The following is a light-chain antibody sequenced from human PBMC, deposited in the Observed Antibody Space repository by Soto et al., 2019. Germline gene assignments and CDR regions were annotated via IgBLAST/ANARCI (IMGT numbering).Light chain of an antibody. CDR2: GAS. Sequence: EILFTQSPVTLSLSPGERATLSCRASQSVSSNLAWYQQKPGQAPRLLIYGASTRATGIPARFSGSGSGTEFTLTISSLQSEDFAVYYCQQYNNWPRTFGQGTKVDI. CDR1: QSVSSN. V-gene: IGKV3-15*01. J-gene: IGKJ1*01. CDR3: QQYNNWPRT.